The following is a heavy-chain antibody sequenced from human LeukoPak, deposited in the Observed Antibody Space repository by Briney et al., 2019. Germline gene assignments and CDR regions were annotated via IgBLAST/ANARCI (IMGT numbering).Heavy chain of an antibody. D-gene: IGHD3-10*01. Sequence: AASVKVSCKTSGFTFRTYGIIWVRQAPGQGLEWVGWIGNYNGNTNYAQNFQGRVTMTTDTSTNTAYMELRSLRSDDTAMYYCARGLGTYSVSGHKYDTLWFDPWGQGTLVTVSS. CDR2: IGNYNGNT. J-gene: IGHJ5*02. V-gene: IGHV1-18*01. CDR3: ARGLGTYSVSGHKYDTLWFDP. CDR1: GFTFRTYG.